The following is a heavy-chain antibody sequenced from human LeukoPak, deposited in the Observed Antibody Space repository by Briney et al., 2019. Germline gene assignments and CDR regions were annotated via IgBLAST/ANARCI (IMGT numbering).Heavy chain of an antibody. J-gene: IGHJ4*02. V-gene: IGHV1-69*04. CDR3: ARAYYDILTGYYKPPGFDY. Sequence: SVKVSCKASGGSFSSYVITWVRQAPGQGLEWMGRIIPVLAVSNFAQKFQGRVTITADESTSTAYMELSSLRSEDTAVYYCARAYYDILTGYYKPPGFDYWGQGTLVTVSS. CDR1: GGSFSSYV. D-gene: IGHD3-9*01. CDR2: IIPVLAVS.